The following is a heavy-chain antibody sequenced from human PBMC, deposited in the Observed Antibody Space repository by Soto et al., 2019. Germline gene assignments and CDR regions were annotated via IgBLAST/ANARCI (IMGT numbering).Heavy chain of an antibody. D-gene: IGHD6-13*01. CDR2: VNAANGDT. V-gene: IGHV1-3*01. Sequence: ASVKVSCKASGYTFTSYGIHWVRQAPGQRLEWMGWVNAANGDTKYSPKFQGRVTITRDTSASTAYMELSSLRSEDTAVYYCVRRHVSATGIDWFDPWGQGTLVTVSS. CDR3: VRRHVSATGIDWFDP. J-gene: IGHJ5*02. CDR1: GYTFTSYG.